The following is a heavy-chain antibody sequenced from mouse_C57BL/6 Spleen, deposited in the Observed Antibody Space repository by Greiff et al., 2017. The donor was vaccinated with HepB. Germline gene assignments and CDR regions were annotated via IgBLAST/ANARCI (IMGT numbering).Heavy chain of an antibody. Sequence: QVQLQQPGAELVKPGASVKVSCKASGYTFTSYWMHWVKQRPGQGLEWIGRIHPSDSVTNYNQKFKSKATLTVDKSSSTAYMQLSSLTSEDSAVYYCAINYYGSSLDYWGQGTTLTVSS. J-gene: IGHJ2*01. CDR1: GYTFTSYW. D-gene: IGHD1-1*01. CDR2: IHPSDSVT. CDR3: AINYYGSSLDY. V-gene: IGHV1-74*01.